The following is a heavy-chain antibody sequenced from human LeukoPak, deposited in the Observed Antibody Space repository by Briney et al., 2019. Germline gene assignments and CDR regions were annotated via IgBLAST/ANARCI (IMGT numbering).Heavy chain of an antibody. Sequence: PGGSLRLSCAASGFTFSSYGMHWVRQAPGEGLEWVAVIWYDGSNKYYADSVKGRFTISRDNSKNTLYLQMNSLRAEDTAVYYCARDGYYYDSSGYYHDDAFDIWGQGTMVTVSS. V-gene: IGHV3-33*08. D-gene: IGHD3-22*01. CDR1: GFTFSSYG. CDR3: ARDGYYYDSSGYYHDDAFDI. CDR2: IWYDGSNK. J-gene: IGHJ3*02.